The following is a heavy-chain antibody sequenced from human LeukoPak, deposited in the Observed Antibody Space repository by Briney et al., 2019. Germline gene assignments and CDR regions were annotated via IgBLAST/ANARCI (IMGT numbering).Heavy chain of an antibody. Sequence: ASVKVSRKASGYTFTSYGISWVRQAPGQGLEWMGWISAYNGNTNYAQKLQGRVTMTTDTSTSTAYMELRSLRSDDTAVYYCARDLAGYSSGWYFEWGQGTLVTVSS. CDR3: ARDLAGYSSGWYFE. D-gene: IGHD6-19*01. V-gene: IGHV1-18*01. J-gene: IGHJ4*02. CDR2: ISAYNGNT. CDR1: GYTFTSYG.